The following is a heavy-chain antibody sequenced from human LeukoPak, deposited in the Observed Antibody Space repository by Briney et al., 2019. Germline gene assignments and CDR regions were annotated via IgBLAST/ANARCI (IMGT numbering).Heavy chain of an antibody. V-gene: IGHV3-7*01. Sequence: GGSLRLSCAASGFSFSAYWMTWVRQAPGTGLEWVANINPAGSQTYYVDPVKGRFSISRDNAKNLVYLQMNSLRAEDTAVYHCARFGYVAAVDVWGQGTPVTVSS. CDR1: GFSFSAYW. J-gene: IGHJ4*02. D-gene: IGHD2-15*01. CDR2: INPAGSQT. CDR3: ARFGYVAAVDV.